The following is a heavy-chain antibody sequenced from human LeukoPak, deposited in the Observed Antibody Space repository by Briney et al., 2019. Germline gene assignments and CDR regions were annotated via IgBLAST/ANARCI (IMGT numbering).Heavy chain of an antibody. V-gene: IGHV4-34*01. CDR2: INHSGST. J-gene: IGHJ4*02. Sequence: SETLPLTCAVYGGSFSGYYWSWIRQPPGKGLEWIGEINHSGSTNYNPSLKSRVTISVDTSKNQFSLKLSSVTAADTAVYYCARGFTEPLPSSFDYWGQGTLVTVSS. D-gene: IGHD1-14*01. CDR1: GGSFSGYY. CDR3: ARGFTEPLPSSFDY.